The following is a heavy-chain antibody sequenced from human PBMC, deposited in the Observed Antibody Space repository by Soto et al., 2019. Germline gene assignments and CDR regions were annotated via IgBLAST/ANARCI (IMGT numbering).Heavy chain of an antibody. V-gene: IGHV3-7*05. CDR3: ARDSLIAVAGSYNWFDP. CDR1: GFTFSSYW. D-gene: IGHD6-19*01. Sequence: GGSLRLSCAASGFTFSSYWMSWVRQAPGKGLEWVANIKQDGSEKYYVDSVKGRFTISRDNAKNSLYLQMNSLRAEDTAVYYCARDSLIAVAGSYNWFDPWGQGTLVTVSS. CDR2: IKQDGSEK. J-gene: IGHJ5*02.